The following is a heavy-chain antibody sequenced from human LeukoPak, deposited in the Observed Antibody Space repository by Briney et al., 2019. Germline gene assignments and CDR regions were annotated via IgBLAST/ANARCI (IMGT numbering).Heavy chain of an antibody. CDR2: IYYSGST. D-gene: IGHD2-15*01. CDR1: GGSFSIYY. J-gene: IGHJ6*03. CDR3: ARELYCSGGSCYFSYYYYYYMDV. V-gene: IGHV4-59*01. Sequence: SETLSLTCTVSGGSFSIYYWSWIRQPPGKGLEWIGYIYYSGSTNYNPSLKSRVTISVDTSKNQFSLKLSSVTPADTAVYYCARELYCSGGSCYFSYYYYYYMDVWGKGTTVTISS.